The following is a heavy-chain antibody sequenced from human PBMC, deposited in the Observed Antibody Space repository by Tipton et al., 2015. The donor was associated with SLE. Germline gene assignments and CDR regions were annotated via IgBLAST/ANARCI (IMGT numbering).Heavy chain of an antibody. Sequence: GSLRLSCAASGFTVSSNYMSWVRQAPGKGLEWVSVIYSGGSTYYADSVKGRFTISRDNAKNSLYLQMNSLRVEDTAVYYCASSFYCGGDCYPYYFDYWGQGTLVTVSS. V-gene: IGHV3-53*01. CDR3: ASSFYCGGDCYPYYFDY. J-gene: IGHJ4*02. CDR2: IYSGGST. D-gene: IGHD2-21*01. CDR1: GFTVSSNY.